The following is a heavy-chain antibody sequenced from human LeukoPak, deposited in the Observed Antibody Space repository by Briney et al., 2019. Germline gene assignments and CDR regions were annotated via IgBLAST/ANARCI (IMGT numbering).Heavy chain of an antibody. D-gene: IGHD3-22*01. CDR2: IYTSGST. Sequence: SETLSLTCTVSGGSISSGSYYWSWIRQPAGKGLEWIGRIYTSGSTNYNPSLKSRVTISVDTSKNQFSLKLSSVTAADTAVYYCARQALGVGYVGYWGQGTLVTVSS. CDR1: GGSISSGSYY. J-gene: IGHJ4*02. V-gene: IGHV4-61*02. CDR3: ARQALGVGYVGY.